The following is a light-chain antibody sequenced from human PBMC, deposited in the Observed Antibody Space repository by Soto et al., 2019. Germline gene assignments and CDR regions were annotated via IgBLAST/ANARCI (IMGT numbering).Light chain of an antibody. Sequence: DIQMTQSPSSMSASVGDRVTITCRALLPIRTDIAWYQQKPGKIPNLLIYAASTLQAGVPSRFSGSGSGTDFTLNISSLQPEDFAAYYCKNYNSAPLSFGGGTKVEIK. J-gene: IGKJ4*01. CDR1: LPIRTD. CDR2: AAS. V-gene: IGKV1-27*01. CDR3: KNYNSAPLS.